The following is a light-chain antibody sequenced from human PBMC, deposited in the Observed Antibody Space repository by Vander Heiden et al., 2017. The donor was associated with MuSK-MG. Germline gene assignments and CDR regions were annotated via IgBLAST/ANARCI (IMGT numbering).Light chain of an antibody. CDR1: NIGSKN. Sequence: SYELTQPLSVSVALGQTARIICVGHNIGSKNVHWYQHKPGHAPVLVIYMDSNRPAGIAGRFSGSNAGTTTTLTISGAKAGDDADYYAQVWDSSTGGVFGGGTKLTVL. CDR2: MDS. CDR3: QVWDSSTGGV. V-gene: IGLV3-9*01. J-gene: IGLJ3*02.